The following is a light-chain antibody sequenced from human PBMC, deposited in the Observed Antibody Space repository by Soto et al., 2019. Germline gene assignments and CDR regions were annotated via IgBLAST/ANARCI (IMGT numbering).Light chain of an antibody. J-gene: IGLJ2*01. V-gene: IGLV2-14*03. CDR1: SSDIGADNS. CDR2: AVS. CDR3: SSVTTSSHVV. Sequence: QSALTQPASVSGSPGQSITISCTGTSSDIGADNSVSWYQQHPGKAPQLMIYAVSHRPSRVSSRFSGSKSGNTISLTISGIQAEAEADYYCSSVTTSSHVVFGGGTKLTVL.